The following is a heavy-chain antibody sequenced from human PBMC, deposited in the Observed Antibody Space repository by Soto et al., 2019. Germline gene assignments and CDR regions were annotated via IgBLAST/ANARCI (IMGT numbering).Heavy chain of an antibody. D-gene: IGHD2-8*01. J-gene: IGHJ5*02. CDR3: VTRHVHANGIDWLDT. CDR1: GYTFTSYG. V-gene: IGHV1-3*01. Sequence: ASVKVSCKASGYTFTSYGIHWVRQAPGQRLEWMGWINAANGDTKYSPKFQGRVTITRDTSASTAYMELSSLRSEDTAVYYCVTRHVHANGIDWLDTWGQGTLVTVSS. CDR2: INAANGDT.